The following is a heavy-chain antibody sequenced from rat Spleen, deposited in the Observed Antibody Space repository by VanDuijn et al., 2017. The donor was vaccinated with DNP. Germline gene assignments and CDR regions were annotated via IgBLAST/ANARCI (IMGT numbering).Heavy chain of an antibody. J-gene: IGHJ4*01. CDR3: ARLTIAAIYAMDA. CDR1: GFTFSNYD. Sequence: EVQLVESGGGLVQPGRSLKLSCAASGFTFSNYDMAWVRQAPTKGLEWVASISPSGGSTYYRDSVKGRFTVSRDNAKSSLYLQMDSLRSEDTATYYCARLTIAAIYAMDAWGQGTSVTVSS. CDR2: ISPSGGST. D-gene: IGHD1-2*01. V-gene: IGHV5-25*01.